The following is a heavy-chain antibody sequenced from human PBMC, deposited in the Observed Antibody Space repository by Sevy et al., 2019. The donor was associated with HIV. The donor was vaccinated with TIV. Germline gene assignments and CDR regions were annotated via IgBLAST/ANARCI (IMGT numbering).Heavy chain of an antibody. D-gene: IGHD6-13*01. CDR1: GYTFTSYY. J-gene: IGHJ6*02. CDR2: INPSGGST. V-gene: IGHV1-46*01. Sequence: ASVKVSCKASGYTFTSYYMHWVRQAPGQGLEWMGIINPSGGSTSYAQKFQGRVTMTRDTSTSTVYMELSSLRSEDTAVYYCAGEFVRAAAGNKRGYYYGMDVWGQGTTVTVSS. CDR3: AGEFVRAAAGNKRGYYYGMDV.